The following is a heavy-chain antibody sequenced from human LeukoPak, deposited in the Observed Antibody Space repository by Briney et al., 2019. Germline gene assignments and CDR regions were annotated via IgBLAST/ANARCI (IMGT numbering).Heavy chain of an antibody. CDR2: ISHDGSNK. V-gene: IGHV3-30*18. CDR1: GFTFGNYG. J-gene: IGHJ4*02. CDR3: AKGARYSYGPDYFDY. D-gene: IGHD5-18*01. Sequence: RPGRSLRLSCAASGFTFGNYGMHWVRQAPGKGLEWVAVISHDGSNKYYADSVKGRFTISRDNSKNTLYLQMNSLRAEDTAVYYCAKGARYSYGPDYFDYWGQGTLVTVSS.